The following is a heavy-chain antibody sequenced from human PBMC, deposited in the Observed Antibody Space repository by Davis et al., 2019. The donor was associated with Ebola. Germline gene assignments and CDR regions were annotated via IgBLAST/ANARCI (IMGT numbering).Heavy chain of an antibody. V-gene: IGHV4-59*12. D-gene: IGHD3-22*01. Sequence: MPSETLSLTCTVSGGSISSYYWSWIRQPPGKGLEWIGYIYYSGSTNYNPSLKSRVTISVDTSKNQFSLKLSSVTAADTAVYYCARNYDSSGYYYLSQPWYFDLWGRGTLVTVSS. CDR2: IYYSGST. CDR3: ARNYDSSGYYYLSQPWYFDL. J-gene: IGHJ2*01. CDR1: GGSISSYY.